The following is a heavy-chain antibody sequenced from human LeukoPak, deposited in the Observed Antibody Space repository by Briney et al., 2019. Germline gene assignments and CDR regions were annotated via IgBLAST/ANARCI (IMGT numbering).Heavy chain of an antibody. Sequence: GGSLRLSFAASGFTFSGYWMHWVRQAPGEGLVWVSRINSDGSTTSYADSVKGRFTSSRDNAKNTLYLQMNSLTAEDTAVYYCARDYNYGLDYWGQGTLVTVSS. CDR3: ARDYNYGLDY. D-gene: IGHD1-1*01. CDR1: GFTFSGYW. CDR2: INSDGSTT. J-gene: IGHJ4*02. V-gene: IGHV3-74*01.